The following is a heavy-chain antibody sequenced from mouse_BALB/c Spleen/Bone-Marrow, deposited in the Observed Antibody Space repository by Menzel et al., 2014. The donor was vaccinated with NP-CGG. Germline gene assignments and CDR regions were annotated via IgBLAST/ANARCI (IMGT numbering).Heavy chain of an antibody. V-gene: IGHV14-3*02. CDR3: ANLGRYAMDY. J-gene: IGHJ4*01. CDR1: GFNIKDTY. Sequence: VQLQQSGAELVKPGASVKLSCTASGFNIKDTYMHWVKQRPEQGLEWIGRIDPANGNTKYDPKFQGKATITADTSSSTAYMQLSSLTSEDTAVYFCANLGRYAMDYWGQGTSVTVSS. D-gene: IGHD3-1*01. CDR2: IDPANGNT.